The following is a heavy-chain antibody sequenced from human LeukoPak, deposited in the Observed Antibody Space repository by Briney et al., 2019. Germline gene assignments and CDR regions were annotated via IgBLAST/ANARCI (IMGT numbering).Heavy chain of an antibody. CDR2: IDPSDSYT. CDR1: GYSFTSYW. J-gene: IGHJ6*04. D-gene: IGHD3-10*01. CDR3: ARLRGYYYGSGSYVDV. V-gene: IGHV5-10-1*01. Sequence: GESLKISCKGSGYSFTSYWISWVRQMPGKGLEWMGRIDPSDSYTNYSPSFQGHVTISADKFISTAYLQWSSLKASDTAMYYCARLRGYYYGSGSYVDVWGKGTTVTVSS.